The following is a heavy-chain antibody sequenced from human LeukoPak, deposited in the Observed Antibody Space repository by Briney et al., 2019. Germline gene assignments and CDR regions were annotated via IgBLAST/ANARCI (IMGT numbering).Heavy chain of an antibody. CDR2: IYYSGST. V-gene: IGHV4-39*07. Sequence: SETLSLTCTVSGGSISSSSYYWGWIRQPPGKGLEWIGSIYYSGSTYYDPSLKSRVTISVDTSKNQFSLKLSSVTAADTAVYYCARYSYGYSGAFDIWGQGTMVTVSP. D-gene: IGHD5-18*01. CDR3: ARYSYGYSGAFDI. CDR1: GGSISSSSYY. J-gene: IGHJ3*02.